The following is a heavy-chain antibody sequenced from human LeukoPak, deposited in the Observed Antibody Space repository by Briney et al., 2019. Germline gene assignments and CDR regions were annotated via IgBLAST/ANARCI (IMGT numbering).Heavy chain of an antibody. V-gene: IGHV3-21*01. D-gene: IGHD4-17*01. Sequence: GRSLRLSCVASGFTFSTYGMVWVRQAPGEGLEWVSSISSSSSYIYYADSVKGRFTISRDNAKNSLYLQMNSLRAEDTAVYYCARAVYGFDAFDIWGQGTMVTVSS. CDR3: ARAVYGFDAFDI. CDR2: ISSSSSYI. J-gene: IGHJ3*02. CDR1: GFTFSTYG.